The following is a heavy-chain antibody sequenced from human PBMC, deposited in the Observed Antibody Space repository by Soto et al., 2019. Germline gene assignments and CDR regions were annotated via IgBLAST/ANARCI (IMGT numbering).Heavy chain of an antibody. CDR2: IYYSGST. CDR1: GGSISSSSYY. V-gene: IGHV4-39*07. J-gene: IGHJ3*02. CDR3: ARASTYYDILTGYWGAFDI. D-gene: IGHD3-9*01. Sequence: SETLSLTCTVSGGSISSSSYYWGWIRQPPGKGLEWIGSIYYSGSTYYNPSLKSRVTISVDTSKNQFSLKLSSVTAADTAVYYCARASTYYDILTGYWGAFDIWGQGTMVTVSS.